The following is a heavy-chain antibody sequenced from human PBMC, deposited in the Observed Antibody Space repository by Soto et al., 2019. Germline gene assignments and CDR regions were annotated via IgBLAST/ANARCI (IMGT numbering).Heavy chain of an antibody. D-gene: IGHD2-15*01. V-gene: IGHV1-18*01. CDR2: ISAYNGNT. CDR1: GYTFTSYG. J-gene: IGHJ4*02. CDR3: VVAAHPYYFYY. Sequence: ASVKVSCKASGYTFTSYGISWVRQAPGQGLEWMGWISAYNGNTNYAQKLQGRVTMTTDTSTSTAYMELRSLRSDDTAVYYCVVAAHPYYFYYWAQGTLVTVSA.